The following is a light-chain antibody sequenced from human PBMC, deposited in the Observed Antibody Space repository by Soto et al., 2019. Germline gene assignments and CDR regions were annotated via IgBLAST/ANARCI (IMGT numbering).Light chain of an antibody. Sequence: DIQMTQSPSSLSASVGDRVTVTCRASQSINNHLNWYQQKPGKAPNLLIYTASNLQSGVPSRFSGSGSGTDFTLIISSLQPEDFATYYSQQSYSTPRTFGQGTKLEIK. CDR3: QQSYSTPRT. J-gene: IGKJ2*01. V-gene: IGKV1-39*01. CDR1: QSINNH. CDR2: TAS.